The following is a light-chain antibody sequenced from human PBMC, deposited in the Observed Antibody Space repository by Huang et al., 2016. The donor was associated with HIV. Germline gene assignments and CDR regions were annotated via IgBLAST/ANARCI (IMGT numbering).Light chain of an antibody. CDR1: QSISNY. CDR2: AAS. CDR3: QQSYRNPFT. J-gene: IGKJ3*01. Sequence: DIQMTQSPSSLSASGGDRVTITCRASQSISNYLNWYQQKPGKAPNLLIYAASSLQGGVPSRFSGSGSVTDFTLTISSLQPEDFATYYCQQSYRNPFTFGPGTKVDIK. V-gene: IGKV1-39*01.